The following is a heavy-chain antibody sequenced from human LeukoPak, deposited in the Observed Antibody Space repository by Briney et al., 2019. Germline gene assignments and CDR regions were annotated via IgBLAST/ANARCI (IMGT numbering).Heavy chain of an antibody. CDR3: ARIPFSMYSSSWSYFDY. Sequence: SGPTLLNPTQTLTLTCTFSGFSPSTSGMRVSWIRQPPVKALEWLARIDWDDDKFYTTSLKTRLTISKDTSKNQVVLTMTNKDPVDKATYYCARIPFSMYSSSWSYFDYWGQGTLSPSPQ. CDR2: IDWDDDK. J-gene: IGHJ4*02. V-gene: IGHV2-70*04. D-gene: IGHD6-13*01. CDR1: GFSPSTSGMR.